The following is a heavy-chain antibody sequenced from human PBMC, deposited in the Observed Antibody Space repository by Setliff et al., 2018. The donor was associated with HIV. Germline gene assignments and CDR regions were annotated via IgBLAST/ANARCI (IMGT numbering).Heavy chain of an antibody. CDR3: ARGDYGGNVGFFEK. J-gene: IGHJ1*01. V-gene: IGHV4-4*09. CDR1: GGSISSYY. D-gene: IGHD3-10*01. CDR2: IYTSGST. Sequence: PSETLSLTCTVSGGSISSYYWSWIRQPPGKGLEWIGYIYTSGSTNYNPSLKSRVTISVDTSKNQFSLKLRSVTAADTAVYYCARGDYGGNVGFFEKWGQGTLVTVSS.